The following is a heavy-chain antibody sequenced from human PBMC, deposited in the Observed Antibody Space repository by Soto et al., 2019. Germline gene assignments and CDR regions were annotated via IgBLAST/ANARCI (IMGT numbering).Heavy chain of an antibody. CDR2: ISSSSSYT. V-gene: IGHV3-11*05. J-gene: IGHJ4*02. CDR1: GFTFSDYY. D-gene: IGHD3-22*01. Sequence: QVQLVESGGGLVKPGGSLRLSCAASGFTFSDYYMSWIRQAPGKGLEWVSYISSSSSYTNYADSVKGRFTISRDNAKNSLYLQMNSLRAEDTAVYYCARVGYYYDSSGSSSLFDYWGQGTLVTVSS. CDR3: ARVGYYYDSSGSSSLFDY.